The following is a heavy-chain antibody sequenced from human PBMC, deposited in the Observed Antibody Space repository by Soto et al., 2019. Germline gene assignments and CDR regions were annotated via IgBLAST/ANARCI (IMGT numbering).Heavy chain of an antibody. Sequence: KASETLSLTCSVSGYSVSSSDYYWAWIRQPPGKGLEWIANIYYTGSIEYNSSLKSRVTLSVDTSKNQFSLTLSSVTAEDTAIYYCAKRDHAQVAGVLSPFDNWGQGALVTVSS. CDR1: GYSVSSSDYY. CDR2: IYYTGSI. CDR3: AKRDHAQVAGVLSPFDN. V-gene: IGHV4-39*01. D-gene: IGHD6-19*01. J-gene: IGHJ4*02.